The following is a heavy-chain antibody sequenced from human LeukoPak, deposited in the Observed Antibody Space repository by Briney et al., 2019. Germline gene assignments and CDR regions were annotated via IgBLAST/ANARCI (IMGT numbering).Heavy chain of an antibody. J-gene: IGHJ4*02. CDR2: TNDAGTT. D-gene: IGHD2-15*01. Sequence: GGSLRLSCAASGFTVSSNYMAWVRQAPGKGLEWVPVTNDAGTTNYADSVKGRFTISRDSSKNTLYLQMNSLRAEDTALYYCATGSVSHWGQGTLVTVSS. CDR1: GFTVSSNY. V-gene: IGHV3-53*01. CDR3: ATGSVSH.